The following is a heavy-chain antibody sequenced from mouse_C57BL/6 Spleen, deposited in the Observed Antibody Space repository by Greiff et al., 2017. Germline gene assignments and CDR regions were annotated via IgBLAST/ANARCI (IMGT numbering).Heavy chain of an antibody. CDR3: ARHRGSAQATSWFAY. V-gene: IGHV5-6*01. CDR1: GFTFSSYG. J-gene: IGHJ3*01. D-gene: IGHD3-2*02. Sequence: EVQLQESGGDLVKPGGSLTLSCAASGFTFSSYGMSWVRQTPDKRLEWVATISSGGSYTYYPASVQGRFTISRDNAKNTLYLHLSRLQSEDTAMYYCARHRGSAQATSWFAYWGQGTLVTVSA. CDR2: ISSGGSYT.